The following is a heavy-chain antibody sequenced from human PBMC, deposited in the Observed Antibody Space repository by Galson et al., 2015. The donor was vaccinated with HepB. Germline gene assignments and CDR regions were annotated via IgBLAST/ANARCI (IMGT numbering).Heavy chain of an antibody. CDR3: AKATDCSSTSCYYYYGMDV. CDR2: ISGSGGST. Sequence: SLRLFCAASGFTFSSYAMSWVRQAPGKGLEWVSAISGSGGSTYYADSVKGRFTISRDNSKNTLYLQMNSLRAEDTAVYYCAKATDCSSTSCYYYYGMDVWGQGTTVTVSS. D-gene: IGHD2-2*01. CDR1: GFTFSSYA. V-gene: IGHV3-23*01. J-gene: IGHJ6*02.